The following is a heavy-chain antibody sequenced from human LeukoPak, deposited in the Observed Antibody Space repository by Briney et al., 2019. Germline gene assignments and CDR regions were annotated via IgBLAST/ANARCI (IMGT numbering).Heavy chain of an antibody. CDR1: GGTFSSYA. Sequence: ASVKVSCKASGGTFSSYAISWVRQAPGQGLEWMGGIIPIFGTANYAQKFQGRVTITADKSTSTAYMELSSLRSEDTAVYYCARQDGPRATGTTPIDYWGQGTLVTVSS. J-gene: IGHJ4*02. V-gene: IGHV1-69*06. D-gene: IGHD1-1*01. CDR2: IIPIFGTA. CDR3: ARQDGPRATGTTPIDY.